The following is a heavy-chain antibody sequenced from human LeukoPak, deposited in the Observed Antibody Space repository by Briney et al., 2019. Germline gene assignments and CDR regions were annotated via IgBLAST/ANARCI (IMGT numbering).Heavy chain of an antibody. V-gene: IGHV4-34*01. CDR3: AYYDFWSGPSTLGAFDI. CDR1: GGSFSGYY. J-gene: IGHJ3*02. CDR2: INHSGST. D-gene: IGHD3-3*01. Sequence: PSETLSLTCAVYGGSFSGYYWSWIRQPPGKGLERIGEINHSGSTNYNPSLKSRVTISVDTSKNQFSLKLSSVTAADTAVYYCAYYDFWSGPSTLGAFDIWGQGTMVTVSS.